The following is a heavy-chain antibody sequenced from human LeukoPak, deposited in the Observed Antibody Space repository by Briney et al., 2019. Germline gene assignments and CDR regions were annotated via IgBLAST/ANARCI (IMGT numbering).Heavy chain of an antibody. CDR2: ISGSGGST. V-gene: IGHV3-23*01. CDR1: GFIFSNYA. D-gene: IGHD6-13*01. Sequence: TGGSLRLSCAASGFIFSNYAMSWVRQAPGKGLEWVSAISGSGGSTYHADSVKGRCTISRDNSKNTLYLQMNSLRAEDTAVYYSAKVFDGGHYSSSWYGYFDCWGQGTLVTVPS. CDR3: AKVFDGGHYSSSWYGYFDC. J-gene: IGHJ4*02.